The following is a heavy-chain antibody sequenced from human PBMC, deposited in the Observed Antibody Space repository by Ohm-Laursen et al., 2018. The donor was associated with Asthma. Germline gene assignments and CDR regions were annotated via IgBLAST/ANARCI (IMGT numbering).Heavy chain of an antibody. D-gene: IGHD4-23*01. Sequence: VPVKVSCNVSGYTLTELSMHWVRQAPGKGLEWMGGFDPEDGETIYAQKFQGRVTMTEDTSTDTAYMELSSLRSEDTAVYYCASHGGNSLDYDYWGQGTLVTVSS. V-gene: IGHV1-24*01. CDR3: ASHGGNSLDYDY. CDR1: GYTLTELS. CDR2: FDPEDGET. J-gene: IGHJ4*02.